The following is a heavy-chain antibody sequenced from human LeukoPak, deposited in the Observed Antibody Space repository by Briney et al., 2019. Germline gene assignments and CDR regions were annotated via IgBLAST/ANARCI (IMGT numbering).Heavy chain of an antibody. V-gene: IGHV4-4*02. CDR1: GGSISSSNW. CDR2: IYHSGST. J-gene: IGHJ4*02. D-gene: IGHD3-3*01. Sequence: SGTLSLTCAVSGGSISSSNWWSWVRQPPGKGLEWIGEIYHSGSTNYNPSLKSRVTISVDKSKNQFSLKLSSVTAADTAVYYCAKSGPDFWSGYQNYYFDYWGQGTLVTVSS. CDR3: AKSGPDFWSGYQNYYFDY.